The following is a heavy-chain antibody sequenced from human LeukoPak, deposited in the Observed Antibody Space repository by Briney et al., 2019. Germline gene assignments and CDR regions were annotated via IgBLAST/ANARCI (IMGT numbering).Heavy chain of an antibody. CDR2: IYYSGST. Sequence: PSQTLSLTCTVSGGSISSGGYYWSWIRQHPGKGLEWIGYIYYSGSTYYNPSLKSRVTISVDTSKNQFSLKLSSVTAADTAVYYCARSNYYDSSGYYYGWFDPWGQGTLVTVSS. D-gene: IGHD3-22*01. CDR3: ARSNYYDSSGYYYGWFDP. CDR1: GGSISSGGYY. V-gene: IGHV4-31*03. J-gene: IGHJ5*02.